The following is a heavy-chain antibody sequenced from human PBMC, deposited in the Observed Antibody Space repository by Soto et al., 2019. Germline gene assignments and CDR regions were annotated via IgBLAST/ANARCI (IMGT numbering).Heavy chain of an antibody. CDR3: ARGDWNNDAFDI. CDR2: ISSSGSTI. CDR1: GFTFSDYY. Sequence: GGSLRLSCAASGFTFSDYYMSWIRQAPGKGLEWVSYISSSGSTIYYAGSVKGRFTISRDNAKNSLYLQMNSLGAEDTAVYYCARGDWNNDAFDIWGQGTMVTVSS. V-gene: IGHV3-11*01. D-gene: IGHD1-1*01. J-gene: IGHJ3*02.